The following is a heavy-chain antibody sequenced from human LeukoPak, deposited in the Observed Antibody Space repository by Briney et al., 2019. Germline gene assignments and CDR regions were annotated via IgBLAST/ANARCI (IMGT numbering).Heavy chain of an antibody. V-gene: IGHV1-8*03. Sequence: ASVRVSFRASGYTFINYHINWVRPASGQGLEWMGWMNPNSGDRGYAQNFQGRVTITSDTSISTAYMELSSLRSEDTAVYFCARTTSLTASGYDYWGQGTLVTVSS. CDR3: ARTTSLTASGYDY. CDR2: MNPNSGDR. D-gene: IGHD4-17*01. J-gene: IGHJ4*02. CDR1: GYTFINYH.